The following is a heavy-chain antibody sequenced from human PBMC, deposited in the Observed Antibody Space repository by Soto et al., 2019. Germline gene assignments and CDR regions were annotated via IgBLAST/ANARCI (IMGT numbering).Heavy chain of an antibody. CDR1: GGTFKTYS. J-gene: IGHJ4*02. D-gene: IGHD6-13*01. CDR2: IIPMFRKP. V-gene: IGHV1-69*12. CDR3: ARLWGIAPRDD. Sequence: QVQLVQSGSEVKKPGSSVKVSSRASGGTFKTYSINWVRQAPGQGLEWMGGIIPMFRKPNYAQKFKGRVTITADESTSTVYMELSSLTSEDTAVFFCARLWGIAPRDDWGQGTLVTVSS.